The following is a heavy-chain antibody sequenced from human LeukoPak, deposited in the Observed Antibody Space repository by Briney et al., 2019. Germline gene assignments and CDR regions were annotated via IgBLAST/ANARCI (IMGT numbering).Heavy chain of an antibody. V-gene: IGHV4-59*08. CDR3: ARGAGAGYNLQPFDY. J-gene: IGHJ4*02. D-gene: IGHD5-24*01. CDR1: GGSISSYC. CDR2: IYYSGST. Sequence: SETLSLTCTVSGGSISSYCWSWIRQPPGKGLEWIGYIYYSGSTKYNPSLKSRVSISVDTSKNQFSLKLSSVTAADTAVYYCARGAGAGYNLQPFDYWGQGTLVTVSS.